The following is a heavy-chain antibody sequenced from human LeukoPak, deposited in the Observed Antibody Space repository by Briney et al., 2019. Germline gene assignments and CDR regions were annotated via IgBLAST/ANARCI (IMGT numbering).Heavy chain of an antibody. J-gene: IGHJ4*02. Sequence: SGGSLRLSCAASGFTFSTYWMHWVRQAPGKGLEWVAVISFDGNNKYYADSVKGRFTISRDNSKNTLYLQMNSLRAEDTAVYYCARDAGTWGYGCYFDYWGQGTLVTVSS. V-gene: IGHV3-30*03. CDR3: ARDAGTWGYGCYFDY. CDR1: GFTFSTYW. D-gene: IGHD7-27*01. CDR2: ISFDGNNK.